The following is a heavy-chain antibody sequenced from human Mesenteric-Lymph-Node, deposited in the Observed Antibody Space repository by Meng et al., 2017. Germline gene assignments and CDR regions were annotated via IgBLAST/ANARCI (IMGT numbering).Heavy chain of an antibody. J-gene: IGHJ4*02. Sequence: QVQLVALGADVQKRGASVKVSCKASGYTFTSYEINWVRQATGQGLEWMGWMNPSSGNTGYAQKFQGRVTMTRNTSISTAYMELSSLRSEDTAVYYCASQDSSELYYWCQGTLVTVSS. CDR1: GYTFTSYE. CDR3: ASQDSSELYY. D-gene: IGHD6-19*01. CDR2: MNPSSGNT. V-gene: IGHV1-8*01.